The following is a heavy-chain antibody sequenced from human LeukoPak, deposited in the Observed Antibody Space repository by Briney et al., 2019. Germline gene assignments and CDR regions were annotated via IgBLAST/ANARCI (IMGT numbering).Heavy chain of an antibody. CDR1: RFTLSSYG. D-gene: IGHD4-17*01. CDR2: ISYYGSNK. CDR3: AKDITVSS. J-gene: IGHJ4*02. V-gene: IGHV3-30*18. Sequence: PGGSLRLSCAPPRFTLSSYGVHWVRQAPGKGVKWVAVISYYGSNKYYADSVKGRFTITRDNSKNTLYLQMNRLRAEDTAVYYCAKDITVSSWGQGTLVTVSS.